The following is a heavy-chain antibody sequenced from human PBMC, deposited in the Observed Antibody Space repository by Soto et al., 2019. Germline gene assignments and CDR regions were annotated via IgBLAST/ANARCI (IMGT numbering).Heavy chain of an antibody. CDR2: IDPSDSYT. D-gene: IGHD1-1*01. CDR1: GYSFTSYW. V-gene: IGHV5-10-1*01. CDR3: ARHQKTTKAPAHLDY. J-gene: IGHJ4*01. Sequence: PRESLKISCEASGYSFTSYWISWVRQMPGKGLEWVGRIDPSDSYTKESLLLQGHVTISVDKSKNTAYLQWRSLRASDTAMYYCARHQKTTKAPAHLDYWGQGTLVTVSS.